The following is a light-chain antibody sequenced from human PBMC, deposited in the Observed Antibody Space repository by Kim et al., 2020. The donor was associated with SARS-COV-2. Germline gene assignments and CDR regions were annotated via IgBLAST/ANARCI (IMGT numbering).Light chain of an antibody. Sequence: SVALGETASITGGGDNMGSKHVHWYRQKAGQATVLVIYRDSSRPAEIPERFSGSNSGNTATLTVSRAQAGDEADYYCQVWDNNTWVFGAGTQLTVL. CDR3: QVWDNNTWV. V-gene: IGLV3-9*01. CDR2: RDS. J-gene: IGLJ3*02. CDR1: NMGSKH.